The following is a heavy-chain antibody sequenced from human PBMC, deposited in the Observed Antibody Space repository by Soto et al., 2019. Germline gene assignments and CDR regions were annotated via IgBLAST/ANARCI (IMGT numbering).Heavy chain of an antibody. Sequence: GASVKVSCKASGYTFTSYGTSWVRQAPGQGLEWMGWISAYNGNTNYAQKLQGRVTMTTDTSTSTAYMELRSLRSDDTAVYYCARAIPNYDILTGLFDYWGQGTLVTVSS. CDR2: ISAYNGNT. J-gene: IGHJ4*02. CDR3: ARAIPNYDILTGLFDY. V-gene: IGHV1-18*01. D-gene: IGHD3-9*01. CDR1: GYTFTSYG.